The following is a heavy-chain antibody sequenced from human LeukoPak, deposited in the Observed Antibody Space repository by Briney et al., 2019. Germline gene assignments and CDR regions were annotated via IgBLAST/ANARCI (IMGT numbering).Heavy chain of an antibody. V-gene: IGHV3-23*01. Sequence: GGSLRLSCAASGFTFSSYAMSWVRQAPGKGLEWVSAISGRGGSTYYADSVKGRFTISRDNSKNTLYLQMNSLRAEDTAVYYWAKRKVDIVMSPAGWTGWFDRGGQGTLVIVSS. CDR3: AKRKVDIVMSPAGWTGWFDR. J-gene: IGHJ5*02. D-gene: IGHD2-15*01. CDR1: GFTFSSYA. CDR2: ISGRGGST.